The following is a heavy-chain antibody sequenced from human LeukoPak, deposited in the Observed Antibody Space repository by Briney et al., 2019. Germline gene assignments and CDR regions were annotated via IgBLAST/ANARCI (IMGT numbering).Heavy chain of an antibody. D-gene: IGHD6-19*01. J-gene: IGHJ4*02. CDR2: IIPIFGTA. Sequence: SVKVSCKASGYTFTSYAMNWVRQAPGQGLEWMGGIIPIFGTANYAQKFQGRVTITADESTSTAYMELSSLRSEDTAVYYCAKGPEQWLVPPGGYWGQGTLVTVSS. CDR1: GYTFTSYA. V-gene: IGHV1-69*13. CDR3: AKGPEQWLVPPGGY.